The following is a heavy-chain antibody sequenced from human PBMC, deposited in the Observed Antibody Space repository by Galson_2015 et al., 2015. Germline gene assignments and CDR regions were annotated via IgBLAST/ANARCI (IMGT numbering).Heavy chain of an antibody. CDR1: GFTFSSYA. Sequence: SLRLSCAASGFTFSSYAMHWVRQAPGKGLEWVAVISYDGSNKYYADSVEGRFTISRDNSKNTLYLQMNSLRAEDTAVYYCARDSHGSGYFDYWGQGTLVTVSS. CDR3: ARDSHGSGYFDY. V-gene: IGHV3-30-3*01. D-gene: IGHD3-3*01. J-gene: IGHJ4*02. CDR2: ISYDGSNK.